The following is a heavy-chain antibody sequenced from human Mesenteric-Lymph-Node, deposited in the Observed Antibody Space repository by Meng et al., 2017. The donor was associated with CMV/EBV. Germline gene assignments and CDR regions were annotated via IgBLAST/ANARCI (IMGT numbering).Heavy chain of an antibody. Sequence: ASVKVSCKASGYTFTSYYMHWVRQAPGQGPEWMGWMNPNSGNTGSAQKFQGRVTMTRNTSISTAYMELSSLRSEDTAVYYCARGAPGGYCSGGSCPYFDYWGQGTLVTVSS. J-gene: IGHJ4*02. V-gene: IGHV1-8*02. CDR1: GYTFTSYY. CDR2: MNPNSGNT. D-gene: IGHD2-15*01. CDR3: ARGAPGGYCSGGSCPYFDY.